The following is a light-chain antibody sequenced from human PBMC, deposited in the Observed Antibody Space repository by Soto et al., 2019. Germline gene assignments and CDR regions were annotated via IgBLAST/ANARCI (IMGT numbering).Light chain of an antibody. CDR2: EVS. J-gene: IGLJ1*01. Sequence: QSALTQPASVSGSPGQSITISCTGTSSDVGDYTYVSWYQHHPGKAPKLLISEVSNRPSGVSNRFSGSKSGNTASLSISGLXADDEADYFCISYRSDSSPYFFGSGTKVTVL. CDR3: ISYRSDSSPYF. V-gene: IGLV2-14*01. CDR1: SSDVGDYTY.